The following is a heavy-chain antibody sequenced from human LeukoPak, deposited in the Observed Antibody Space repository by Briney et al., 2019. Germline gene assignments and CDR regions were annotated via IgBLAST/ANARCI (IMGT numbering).Heavy chain of an antibody. CDR2: IYYSGST. J-gene: IGHJ5*02. D-gene: IGHD3-3*01. CDR1: GGSISSGDYY. CDR3: ARGCREYDFWSGYSNWFDP. V-gene: IGHV4-30-4*01. Sequence: SQTLSLTCTVSGGSISSGDYYWSWIRQPPGKGLEWIGYIYYSGSTYYNRSLKSRVAISVDRSKNQFSLKLSSVTAADTAVYYCARGCREYDFWSGYSNWFDPWGQGTLVTVSS.